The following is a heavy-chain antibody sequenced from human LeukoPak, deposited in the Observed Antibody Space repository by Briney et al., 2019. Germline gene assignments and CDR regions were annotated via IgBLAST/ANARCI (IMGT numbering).Heavy chain of an antibody. V-gene: IGHV3-11*06. D-gene: IGHD6-6*01. CDR3: ARARGSIPSSSFDY. J-gene: IGHJ4*02. CDR2: ISSGSSYT. CDR1: GFTFSDYY. Sequence: PGGSLRLSCAASGFTFSDYYMTWIRQAPGKGLEWVSYISSGSSYTDYADSVKGRFTISRDNAKNSLDLQMNILRAEDTAPYYCARARGSIPSSSFDYWGQGALVTVSS.